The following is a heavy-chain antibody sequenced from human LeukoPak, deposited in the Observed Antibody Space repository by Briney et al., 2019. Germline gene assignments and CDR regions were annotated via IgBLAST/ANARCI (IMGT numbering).Heavy chain of an antibody. Sequence: PGGSLRLTSASCGYTYHGHGMDWAPQAPGKGLEWVAVISYDGSNKYYADSVKGRFTISRDNSKNTLYLQMNSMRAEDTAVYNCAYYSGGYYCTGSYYISFPDSWEQGTLVTVSS. V-gene: IGHV3-30*03. CDR2: ISYDGSNK. J-gene: IGHJ4*02. D-gene: IGHD3-10*01. CDR3: AYYSGGYYCTGSYYISFPDS. CDR1: GYTYHGHG.